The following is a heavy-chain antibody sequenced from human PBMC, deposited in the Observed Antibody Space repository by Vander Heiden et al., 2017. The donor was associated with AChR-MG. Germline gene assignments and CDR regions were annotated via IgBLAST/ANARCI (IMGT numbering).Heavy chain of an antibody. V-gene: IGHV3-33*01. CDR3: ARASYCGGECYSRGWFDP. Sequence: QVQLVESGGGVVQPGRSLRLSCAASGFTFSTYGMHWVRQAPGKGLEGVAVIWYDGSNKYYADSVKGRFTISRDNSKNTLYLQMNSLRAEDTAVYYCARASYCGGECYSRGWFDPWGQGTLVTVSS. D-gene: IGHD2-21*01. CDR2: IWYDGSNK. CDR1: GFTFSTYG. J-gene: IGHJ5*02.